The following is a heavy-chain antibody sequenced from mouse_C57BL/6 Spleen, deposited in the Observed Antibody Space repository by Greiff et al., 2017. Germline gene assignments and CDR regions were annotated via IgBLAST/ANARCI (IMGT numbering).Heavy chain of an antibody. J-gene: IGHJ2*01. CDR1: GYTFTDYY. CDR2: INPNNGGT. Sequence: EVQLQQSGPELVKPGASVKISCKASGYTFTDYYMNWVKQSHGKSLEWIGDINPNNGGTSYNQKFKGKATLTVDKSSSTAYMELRSLTSEDSAVYYCARKDDYYGRHYFDYWGQGTTLTVSS. CDR3: ARKDDYYGRHYFDY. D-gene: IGHD1-1*01. V-gene: IGHV1-26*01.